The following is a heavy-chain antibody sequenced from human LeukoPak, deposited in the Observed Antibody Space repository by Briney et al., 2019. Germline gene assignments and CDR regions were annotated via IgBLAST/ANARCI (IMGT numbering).Heavy chain of an antibody. CDR2: ISGSGGST. D-gene: IGHD2-2*01. Sequence: PGGSLRLSCAASGFTFSSYAMSWVRQAPGKGLEWVSAISGSGGSTYYADSVKGRFTISRDNSKNTLYLQMNSLRAEDTAIYYCAKDVLGGGAVPAAQDYWGQGTLVTVSS. CDR3: AKDVLGGGAVPAAQDY. V-gene: IGHV3-23*01. J-gene: IGHJ4*02. CDR1: GFTFSSYA.